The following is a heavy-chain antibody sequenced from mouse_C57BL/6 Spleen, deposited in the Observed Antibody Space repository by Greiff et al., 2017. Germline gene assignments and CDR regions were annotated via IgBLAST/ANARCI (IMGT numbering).Heavy chain of an antibody. V-gene: IGHV1-22*01. CDR2: INPNNGGT. J-gene: IGHJ2*01. CDR3: ARAAFITTVVGFDY. D-gene: IGHD1-1*01. CDR1: GYTFTDYN. Sequence: VQLQQSGPELVKPGASVKMSCKASGYTFTDYNMHWVKQSHGKSLELIGYINPNNGGTSYNQKFKGKATLTVNPSSSTAYMELRSRTSEDSAVYYCARAAFITTVVGFDYWGQGTTLTVSS.